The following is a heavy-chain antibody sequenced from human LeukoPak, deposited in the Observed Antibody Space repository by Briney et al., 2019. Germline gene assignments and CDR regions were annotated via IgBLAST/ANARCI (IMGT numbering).Heavy chain of an antibody. V-gene: IGHV3-23*01. CDR3: ARARDYGTYFDY. D-gene: IGHD4-17*01. Sequence: GGSLRLSCAVSGFTFSSYAMTWVRQAPGKGLEWVSAISISGRSAYYADSVKGRFTISRDNSKNTLYLQMNALRAEDTAVYYCARARDYGTYFDYWGQGTLVTVSS. CDR1: GFTFSSYA. CDR2: ISISGRSA. J-gene: IGHJ4*02.